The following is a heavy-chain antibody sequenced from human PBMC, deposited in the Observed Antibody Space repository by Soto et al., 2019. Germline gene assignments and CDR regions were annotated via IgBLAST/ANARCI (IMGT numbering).Heavy chain of an antibody. D-gene: IGHD6-6*01. CDR2: IYYSGST. CDR1: GGSISSYY. J-gene: IGHJ6*03. V-gene: IGHV4-59*01. CDR3: ARCFRPVSYYYYYMDV. Sequence: PSETLSLTCTVSGGSISSYYWSWIRQPPGKGLEWIGYIYYSGSTNYNPSLKSRVTISVDTSKNQFSLKLSSVTAADTAAYYCARCFRPVSYYYYYMDVWGKGTTVTVSS.